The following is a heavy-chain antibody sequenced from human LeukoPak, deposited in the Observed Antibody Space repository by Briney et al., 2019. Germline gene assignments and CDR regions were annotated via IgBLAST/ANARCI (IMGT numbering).Heavy chain of an antibody. CDR3: AIGFGGVIVSVY. J-gene: IGHJ4*02. CDR1: GYSFTSYW. Sequence: GASLKISCKGSGYSFTSYWISWVRQLPGKGLEWMGRIDPSDSYTNYSPSFQGHVTISADKSISTAYLQWSSLKASDTAMYYCAIGFGGVIVSVYWGQGTLVTVSS. CDR2: IDPSDSYT. V-gene: IGHV5-10-1*01. D-gene: IGHD3-16*02.